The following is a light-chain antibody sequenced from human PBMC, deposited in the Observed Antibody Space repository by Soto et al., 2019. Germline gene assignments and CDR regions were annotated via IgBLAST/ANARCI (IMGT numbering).Light chain of an antibody. CDR2: SGS. V-gene: IGKV2-28*01. Sequence: DIVMTQSPLSLPVTPGEPASISCRSSQSLLHSNGYNYLDWYLQKPGQSPQLLIYSGSNRASGVPDRFSGSGSGTDFTLKISRVEAEDVGTYYCMQDVRTRRTFGPGTKLGIK. CDR3: MQDVRTRRT. J-gene: IGKJ2*01. CDR1: QSLLHSNGYNY.